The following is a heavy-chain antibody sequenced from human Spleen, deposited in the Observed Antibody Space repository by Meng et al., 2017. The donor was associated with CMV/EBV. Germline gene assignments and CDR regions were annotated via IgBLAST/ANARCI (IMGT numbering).Heavy chain of an antibody. Sequence: ASVKVSCKASGYIVTNYGISWLRQAPGQGLEWMGWISTSNGNTNYAQNLQGRVTITTDTSTSTAYVELRSLTSDDTAVYYCARSKYDFWSGCDYWGQGTLVTVSS. V-gene: IGHV1-18*01. CDR2: ISTSNGNT. J-gene: IGHJ4*02. D-gene: IGHD3-3*01. CDR3: ARSKYDFWSGCDY. CDR1: GYIVTNYG.